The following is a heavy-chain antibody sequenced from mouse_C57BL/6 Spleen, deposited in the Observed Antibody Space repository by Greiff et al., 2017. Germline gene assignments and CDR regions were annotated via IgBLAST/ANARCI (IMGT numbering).Heavy chain of an antibody. J-gene: IGHJ4*01. D-gene: IGHD2-3*01. CDR1: GYSFTSYY. Sequence: QVQLQQSGPELVKPGASVKISCKASGYSFTSYYIHWVKQRPGQGLEWIGWIYPGSGNPKYNEKFKGKATLTADTSSSTAYMQLSSLTSEDSAVYYCARPFYDGSYYYAMDYWGQGTSVTVSS. CDR3: ARPFYDGSYYYAMDY. CDR2: IYPGSGNP. V-gene: IGHV1-66*01.